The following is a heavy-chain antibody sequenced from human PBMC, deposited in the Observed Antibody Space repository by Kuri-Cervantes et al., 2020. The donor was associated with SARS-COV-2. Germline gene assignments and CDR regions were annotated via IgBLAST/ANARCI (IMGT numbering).Heavy chain of an antibody. Sequence: GESLKISCAASGFTFSSYWMSWVRQAPGKGLEWVANIKQDGSEEYYVDSVKGRFIISRDNARASLFLQMNSLRAEDTAVYYCARVDQYGSGNYYNPAYYYGINVWGQGTTVTVSS. CDR2: IKQDGSEE. D-gene: IGHD3-10*01. CDR3: ARVDQYGSGNYYNPAYYYGINV. V-gene: IGHV3-7*05. J-gene: IGHJ6*02. CDR1: GFTFSSYW.